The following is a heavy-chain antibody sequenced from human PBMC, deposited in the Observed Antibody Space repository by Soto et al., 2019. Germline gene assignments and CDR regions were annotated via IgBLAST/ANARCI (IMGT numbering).Heavy chain of an antibody. CDR2: INSDGSST. V-gene: IGHV3-74*01. D-gene: IGHD6-6*01. Sequence: GGSLRLSCAASGFTFSSYWMHWVRQAPGKGLVWVSRINSDGSSTSYADSVKGRFTISRDNAKNTLHLQMNSLRAEDTAVYYCARAYQVAARHGLHWFDPWGQGTLVTVSS. J-gene: IGHJ5*02. CDR3: ARAYQVAARHGLHWFDP. CDR1: GFTFSSYW.